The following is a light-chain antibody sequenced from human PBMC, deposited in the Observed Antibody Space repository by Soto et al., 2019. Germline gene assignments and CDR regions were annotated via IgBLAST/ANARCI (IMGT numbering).Light chain of an antibody. V-gene: IGLV2-14*01. J-gene: IGLJ1*01. CDR3: SSYRSSSNLHV. CDR1: SSDVGGYNY. CDR2: EVS. Sequence: QSSLSQPASVPGPPGQAIAISCTGTSSDVGGYNYVSWYQQLPGKAPRLMIYEVSNRPSGVSNRFSGSKSGNTASLTISGLQAEDEADYYCSSYRSSSNLHVFGTGTKVTVL.